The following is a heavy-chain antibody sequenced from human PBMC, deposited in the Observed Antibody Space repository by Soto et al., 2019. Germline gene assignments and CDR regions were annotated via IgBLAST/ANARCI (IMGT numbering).Heavy chain of an antibody. J-gene: IGHJ4*01. CDR1: GFTFNNYA. Sequence: EVQVLDSGGGLVQPGGSLRLSCAASGFTFNNYAMTWVRQAPGKGLEWVATISATGGSTYYADSVKGRFTISRDNSKNTLYLQMNGLRVEDTAVYYCAKDRLAGNFDYWGYGAHVTVCS. CDR2: ISATGGST. V-gene: IGHV3-23*01. CDR3: AKDRLAGNFDY.